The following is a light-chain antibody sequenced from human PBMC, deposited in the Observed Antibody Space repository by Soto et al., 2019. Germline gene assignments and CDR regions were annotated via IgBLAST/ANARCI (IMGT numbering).Light chain of an antibody. CDR1: LKISSTV. V-gene: IGKV3-20*01. J-gene: IGKJ1*01. CDR3: QQYSDSPPT. CDR2: GAS. Sequence: EIVLTQSPGILSLSPGERASLSCRASLKISSTVLAWYQQKPGQAPRLLIYGASNRATGIPDRFSGSGSGTDFTLTISRLEPEDFAMYYCQQYSDSPPTFGQGTKVDIK.